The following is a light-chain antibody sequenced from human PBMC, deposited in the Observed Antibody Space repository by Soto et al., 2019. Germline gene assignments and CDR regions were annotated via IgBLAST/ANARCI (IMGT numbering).Light chain of an antibody. V-gene: IGKV3-20*01. J-gene: IGKJ1*01. Sequence: EIVLTQSPGTLSLSPGERATLSCRASQSVSSYLAWYQQKPGQAPRLLIYGASTRATGIPVRFSGSGSGTDFTLTISRLEPEDFIVYYCQHYGSSPQTFGQGTKVEMK. CDR1: QSVSSY. CDR3: QHYGSSPQT. CDR2: GAS.